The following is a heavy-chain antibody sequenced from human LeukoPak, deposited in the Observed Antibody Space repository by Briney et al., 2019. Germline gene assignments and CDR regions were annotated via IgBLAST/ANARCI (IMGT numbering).Heavy chain of an antibody. D-gene: IGHD1-1*01. V-gene: IGHV1-69*06. Sequence: SVKVSCKASGGTFSSYAISWVRQAPGQGLEWMGGIIPIFGTANYAQKFQGRVTITADKSTSTAYMELSSLRSEDTAVYYCARDSGPGTTGTTGGYNWFDPWGQGTLVTVSS. CDR2: IIPIFGTA. CDR1: GGTFSSYA. CDR3: ARDSGPGTTGTTGGYNWFDP. J-gene: IGHJ5*02.